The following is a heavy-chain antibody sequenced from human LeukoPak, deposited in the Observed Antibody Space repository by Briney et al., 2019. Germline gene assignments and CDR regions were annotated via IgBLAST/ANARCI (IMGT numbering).Heavy chain of an antibody. CDR3: AREPTPYSSSSYYFDY. D-gene: IGHD6-6*01. Sequence: SVKVSCKASGGTFSSYAISWVRQAPGQGLEWMGGIIPIFGTANYAQKFQGRVTITTDESTSTTYMELSSLRSEDTAVYYCAREPTPYSSSSYYFDYWGQGTLVTVSS. CDR2: IIPIFGTA. J-gene: IGHJ4*02. CDR1: GGTFSSYA. V-gene: IGHV1-69*05.